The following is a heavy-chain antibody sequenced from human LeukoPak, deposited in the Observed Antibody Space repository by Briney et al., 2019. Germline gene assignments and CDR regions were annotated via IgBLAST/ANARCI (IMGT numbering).Heavy chain of an antibody. Sequence: GGSLRLSCAASGFSFSSYGMHWVRQAPGKGLEWVAVIWYDGSKKYYAHSVEGRFTISRDNSKNTLYLQMDSLRAEDTAVYYCARDRAWNYFDYWGQGTLVTVSS. CDR3: ARDRAWNYFDY. J-gene: IGHJ4*02. D-gene: IGHD3-3*01. V-gene: IGHV3-33*01. CDR2: IWYDGSKK. CDR1: GFSFSSYG.